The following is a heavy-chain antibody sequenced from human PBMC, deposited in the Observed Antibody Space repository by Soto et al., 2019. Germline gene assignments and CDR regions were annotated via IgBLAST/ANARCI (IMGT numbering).Heavy chain of an antibody. D-gene: IGHD5-12*01. CDR3: AREGSGYNL. CDR2: IIPVFGRP. Sequence: GASVKVSCKASGDSFSSFGISWVRQAPGQGLEWMGGIIPVFGRPNYAQRFRGRLTITADESTNTVYLELIDLRSEDTAVYYCAREGSGYNLWGQGTQVTVSS. V-gene: IGHV1-69*13. J-gene: IGHJ1*01. CDR1: GDSFSSFG.